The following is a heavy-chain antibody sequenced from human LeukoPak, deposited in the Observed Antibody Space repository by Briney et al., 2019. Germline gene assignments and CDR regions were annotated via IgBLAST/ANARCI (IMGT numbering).Heavy chain of an antibody. Sequence: PGGSLRLSCATSGFTFSSNWMSWVRHVPGRGLDWVANIKPDGSAEYYAASVKGRFTVSRDNAKNSLYLQMNSLRAEDTAVYYCAKDSGSYQSYFDYWGQGTLVTVSS. CDR2: IKPDGSAE. CDR3: AKDSGSYQSYFDY. J-gene: IGHJ4*02. D-gene: IGHD1-26*01. V-gene: IGHV3-7*03. CDR1: GFTFSSNW.